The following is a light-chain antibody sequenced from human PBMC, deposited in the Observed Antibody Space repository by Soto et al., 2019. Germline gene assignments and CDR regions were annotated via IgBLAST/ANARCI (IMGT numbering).Light chain of an antibody. CDR1: QSVSRN. V-gene: IGKV3-15*01. CDR3: QQYNNWPYT. Sequence: EIVMTQSPATLSVSPGERATLSCRASQSVSRNLAWYQQKPDQAPRLLIYAASTRATGIPARFSGSGSGTEFTLTISSLQSEDFAVYYCQQYNNWPYTFGQGTKLEIK. CDR2: AAS. J-gene: IGKJ2*01.